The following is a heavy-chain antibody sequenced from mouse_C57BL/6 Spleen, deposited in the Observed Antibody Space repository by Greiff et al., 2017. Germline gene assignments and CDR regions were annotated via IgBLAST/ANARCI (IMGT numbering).Heavy chain of an antibody. CDR1: GYTFTSYW. Sequence: QVQLQQPGAELVRPGSSVKLSCKASGYTFTSYWMDWVKQRPGQGLEWIGNIYPSDSETHYNQQFKDKATLTVDKSSSTAYMQLSSLTSEDSAVYYCARGDSKNYFDYWGQGTTLTVSS. D-gene: IGHD2-5*01. V-gene: IGHV1-61*01. CDR2: IYPSDSET. J-gene: IGHJ2*01. CDR3: ARGDSKNYFDY.